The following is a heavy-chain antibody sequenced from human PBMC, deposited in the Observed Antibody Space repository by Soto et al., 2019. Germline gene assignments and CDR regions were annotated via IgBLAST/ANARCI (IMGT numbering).Heavy chain of an antibody. D-gene: IGHD6-6*01. V-gene: IGHV2-26*01. Sequence: QVTLKESGPVLVKPTETLTLTCTVSGFSLSNARMCVSWISQPPGQALECLAHIFSNDEKSYSTSLKSMLTISNDTSKSQGVLTITNQGPVDTAQYYIARIAALPWFEPWGQGTLVTVCS. CDR2: IFSNDEK. J-gene: IGHJ5*02. CDR1: GFSLSNARMC. CDR3: ARIAALPWFEP.